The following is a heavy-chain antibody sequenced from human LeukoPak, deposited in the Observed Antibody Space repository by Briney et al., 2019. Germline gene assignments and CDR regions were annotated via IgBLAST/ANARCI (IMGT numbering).Heavy chain of an antibody. J-gene: IGHJ6*02. Sequence: GESLKISCKGSGYSFTSYWIGWVRQMPGKGPEWVGIIYPGDSDTRYSPSFQGQVTISADKSISTAYLQWSSLKASDTAMYYCARDSGYESYYYGMDVWGQGTTVTVSS. CDR3: ARDSGYESYYYGMDV. D-gene: IGHD5-12*01. V-gene: IGHV5-51*01. CDR1: GYSFTSYW. CDR2: IYPGDSDT.